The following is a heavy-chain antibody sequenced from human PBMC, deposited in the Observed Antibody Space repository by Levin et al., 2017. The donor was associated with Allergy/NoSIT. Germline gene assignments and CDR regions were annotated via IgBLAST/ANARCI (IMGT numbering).Heavy chain of an antibody. Sequence: SQTLSLTCTVSGGSISSSSYYWGWIRQPPGKGLEWIGSIYYSGSTYYNPSLKSRVTISVDTSKNQFSLKLSSVTAADTAVYYCARSQMVRGTFDYWGQGTLVTVSS. CDR2: IYYSGST. D-gene: IGHD3-10*01. CDR1: GGSISSSSYY. CDR3: ARSQMVRGTFDY. J-gene: IGHJ4*02. V-gene: IGHV4-39*01.